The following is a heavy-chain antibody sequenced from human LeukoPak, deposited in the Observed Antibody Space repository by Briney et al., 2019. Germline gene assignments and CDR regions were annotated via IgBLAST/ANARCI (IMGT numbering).Heavy chain of an antibody. V-gene: IGHV3-30*04. D-gene: IGHD1-7*01. CDR1: GFTFTNYP. Sequence: GGSLRLSCAASGFTFTNYPIHWVRQAPGKGLEWVTVISYDGSTKYYADSVKGRFTISRDNSKNTLYLQMNSLRAEDTAVYYCAKDRITGTTRPRDFDYWGQGTLVTVSS. CDR2: ISYDGSTK. J-gene: IGHJ4*02. CDR3: AKDRITGTTRPRDFDY.